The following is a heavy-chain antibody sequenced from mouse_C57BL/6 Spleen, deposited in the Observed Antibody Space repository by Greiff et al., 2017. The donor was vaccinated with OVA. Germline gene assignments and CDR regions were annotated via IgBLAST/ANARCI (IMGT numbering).Heavy chain of an antibody. CDR1: GFTFSSYG. Sequence: EVMLVESGGDLVKPGGSLKLSCAASGFTFSSYGMSWVRQTPDKRLEWVATISSGGSYTYYPDSVKGRFTISRDNAKNTLYLQMSSLKSEDTAMYYCARSPTVVERYWYFDVWGTGTTVTVSS. J-gene: IGHJ1*03. CDR3: ARSPTVVERYWYFDV. CDR2: ISSGGSYT. V-gene: IGHV5-6*02. D-gene: IGHD1-1*01.